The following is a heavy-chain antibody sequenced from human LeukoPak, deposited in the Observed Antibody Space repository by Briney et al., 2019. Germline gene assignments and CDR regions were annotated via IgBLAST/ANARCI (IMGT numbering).Heavy chain of an antibody. D-gene: IGHD6-19*01. CDR2: FSGDSGAT. CDR1: GFPISTYA. Sequence: AGGSLRLSCAASGFPISTYAMRWVRQAPGKGLEWVSVFSGDSGATIYADSVKGRFTISRDNSKNTLYLQMNSLRAEDTAVYYCAKGSAHGNAWYGFSHWGHGTLVTVSS. J-gene: IGHJ4*01. CDR3: AKGSAHGNAWYGFSH. V-gene: IGHV3-23*01.